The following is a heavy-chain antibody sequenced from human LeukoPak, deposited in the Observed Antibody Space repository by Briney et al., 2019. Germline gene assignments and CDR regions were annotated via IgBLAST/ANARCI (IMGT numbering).Heavy chain of an antibody. Sequence: GESLKISCETSGYSFTGYWIGWVRQMPGKGLEWMGIIYPSDSDARYTPSFQGQVTISVDKSISTAYLQWSSLKASDTAMYYCARPDMTMLVDYWGQGTLVTVSS. J-gene: IGHJ4*02. CDR2: IYPSDSDA. V-gene: IGHV5-51*01. CDR3: ARPDMTMLVDY. D-gene: IGHD3-22*01. CDR1: GYSFTGYW.